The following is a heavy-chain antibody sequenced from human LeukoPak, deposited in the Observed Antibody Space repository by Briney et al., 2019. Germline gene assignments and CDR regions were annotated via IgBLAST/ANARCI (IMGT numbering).Heavy chain of an antibody. CDR2: ISGSGGST. V-gene: IGHV3-23*01. J-gene: IGHJ4*02. CDR1: VFTLSSYA. CDR3: AKISIAARPEY. D-gene: IGHD6-6*01. Sequence: GGSLRLSCAASVFTLSSYAMSWVRPARGKGLEWVSAISGSGGSTYYADYVKGRSTISRDNSKNTLYLQMNSLTAEDTAVYYSAKISIAARPEYWGQGALVTVSS.